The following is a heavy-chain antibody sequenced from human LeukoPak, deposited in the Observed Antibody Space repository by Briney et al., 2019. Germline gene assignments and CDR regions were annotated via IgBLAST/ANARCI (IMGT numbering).Heavy chain of an antibody. CDR2: IKQDGSEK. CDR3: ARDLYYDSSGYQDY. Sequence: PGGSLRLSCAASGFTFSSYWMSWVREAPGKGLEWAANIKQDGSEKYYVDSVKGRFTISRDNAKNSLYLQMNSLRAEDTAVYYCARDLYYDSSGYQDYWGQGTLVTVSS. D-gene: IGHD3-22*01. CDR1: GFTFSSYW. J-gene: IGHJ4*02. V-gene: IGHV3-7*01.